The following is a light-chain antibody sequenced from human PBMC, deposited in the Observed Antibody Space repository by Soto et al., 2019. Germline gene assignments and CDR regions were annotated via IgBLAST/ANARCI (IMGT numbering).Light chain of an antibody. CDR2: EVN. V-gene: IGLV2-14*01. J-gene: IGLJ2*01. CDR3: SSYTTSSTVV. CDR1: STDVGAYNY. Sequence: QSVLTQPASVSGSPGQSITISCTGTSTDVGAYNYVSWYQQHPGKAPKLMIYEVNNRPSGVSHRFSGSKSANTASLTISGLQAEDEADYYFSSYTTSSTVVFGGGTKLTVL.